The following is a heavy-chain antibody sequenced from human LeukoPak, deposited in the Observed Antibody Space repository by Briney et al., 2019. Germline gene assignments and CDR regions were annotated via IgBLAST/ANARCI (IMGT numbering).Heavy chain of an antibody. CDR3: ARVDTAMVYYYGMDV. CDR2: IYHSGST. CDR1: GGSISSSNW. V-gene: IGHV4-4*02. J-gene: IGHJ6*04. D-gene: IGHD5-18*01. Sequence: SETLSLTCAVSGGSISSSNWWSWVRQPPGKGLEWIGEIYHSGSTNYNPSLKSRVTISVDKSKNQFSLKLSSVTAADTAVYYCARVDTAMVYYYGMDVWGKGTTVIVSS.